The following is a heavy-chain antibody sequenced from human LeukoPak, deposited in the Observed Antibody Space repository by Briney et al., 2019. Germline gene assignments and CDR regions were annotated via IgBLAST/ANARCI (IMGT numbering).Heavy chain of an antibody. V-gene: IGHV1-69*13. CDR2: IIPIFGTA. Sequence: GASVKVSCKASGGTFSSYAISWVRQAPGQGLEWMGGIIPIFGTANYAQKFQGRVTITADESTSTDYMELSSLRSEDTAVYYCARDNSVGDIAWWFDPWDQGTLVTVSS. D-gene: IGHD3-10*01. CDR1: GGTFSSYA. J-gene: IGHJ5*02. CDR3: ARDNSVGDIAWWFDP.